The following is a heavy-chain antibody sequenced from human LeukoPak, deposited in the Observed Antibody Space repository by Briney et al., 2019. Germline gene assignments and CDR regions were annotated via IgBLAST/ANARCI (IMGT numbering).Heavy chain of an antibody. CDR1: GYSLSNGFY. Sequence: TSETLSLTCTVSGYSLSNGFYWGWIRQSPGQGLEWIGYIWPSGSTNYNPSLSGRVAISLDKSRNHFTLMVTAVTAADTAFYYCARKGPEHLPTYFDHWGRGILVTVSS. V-gene: IGHV4-38-2*02. CDR3: ARKGPEHLPTYFDH. J-gene: IGHJ4*02. CDR2: IWPSGST. D-gene: IGHD2-21*01.